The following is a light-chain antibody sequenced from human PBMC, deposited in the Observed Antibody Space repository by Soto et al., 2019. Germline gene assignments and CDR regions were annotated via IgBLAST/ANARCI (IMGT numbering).Light chain of an antibody. CDR3: QSYDSSLSAV. CDR2: GNS. Sequence: QSVLTQPASVSGAPGQRVTISGTGSSSNIGAGYDVHWYQQLPGTAPKLLIYGNSNRPSGVPDRFSGSKSGTSASLAITGLQAEDEADYYCQSYDSSLSAVFGGGTKLTVL. CDR1: SSNIGAGYD. V-gene: IGLV1-40*01. J-gene: IGLJ3*02.